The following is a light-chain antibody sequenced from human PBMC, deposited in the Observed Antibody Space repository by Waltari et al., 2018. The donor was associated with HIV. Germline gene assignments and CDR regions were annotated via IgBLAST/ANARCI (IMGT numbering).Light chain of an antibody. Sequence: DLQLTQPPPSVSASVGARVTLSCRASQGIAKWLAWYQQKPGKAPKLLIHGASSLQIGVPSKCSGSGSGTHFSLAINDLQPDDSGRYFWQQTGNLPLTFGPGT. J-gene: IGKJ2*01. CDR1: QGIAKW. CDR2: GAS. V-gene: IGKV1-12*01. CDR3: QQTGNLPLT.